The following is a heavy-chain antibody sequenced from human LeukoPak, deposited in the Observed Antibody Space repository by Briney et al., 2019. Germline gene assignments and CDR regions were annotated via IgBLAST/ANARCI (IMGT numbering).Heavy chain of an antibody. V-gene: IGHV1-3*01. Sequence: ASVKVSRKASGYTFTSYAMHWVRQAPGQRLEWMGWINAGNGNTKYSQKFQGRVTITRDTSASTAYMELSSLRSEDTAVYYCARLRAAAGTTYYYYGIDVWGQGTTVTVSS. CDR2: INAGNGNT. CDR3: ARLRAAAGTTYYYYGIDV. D-gene: IGHD6-13*01. CDR1: GYTFTSYA. J-gene: IGHJ6*02.